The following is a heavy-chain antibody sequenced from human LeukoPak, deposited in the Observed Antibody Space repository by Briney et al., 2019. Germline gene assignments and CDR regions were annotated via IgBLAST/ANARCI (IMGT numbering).Heavy chain of an antibody. CDR1: GGSISSYY. V-gene: IGHV4-59*01. D-gene: IGHD3-10*01. J-gene: IGHJ5*02. CDR3: ARDGASNWFDP. Sequence: PSETLSLTCTVSGGSISSYYWSWIRQPPGKGLEWIGYIYYSGSTNYNPSLRNRVTISVDTSKNQFSLKLSSVTAADTAVYYCARDGASNWFDPWGQGTLVTVSS. CDR2: IYYSGST.